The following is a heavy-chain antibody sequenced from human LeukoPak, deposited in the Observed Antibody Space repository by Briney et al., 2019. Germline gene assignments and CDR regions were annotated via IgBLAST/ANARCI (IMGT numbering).Heavy chain of an antibody. Sequence: SGGSLRLSXAGSGFTFSNYSFHWIRQAPGKGVQYVSVISGDGARSFYAESVKGRFTISRDISKNTLYLQMNSLRVEDTAVYYCAREDYMDVWGKGTTVIVTS. J-gene: IGHJ6*03. CDR3: AREDYMDV. CDR2: ISGDGARS. V-gene: IGHV3-64*02. CDR1: GFTFSNYS.